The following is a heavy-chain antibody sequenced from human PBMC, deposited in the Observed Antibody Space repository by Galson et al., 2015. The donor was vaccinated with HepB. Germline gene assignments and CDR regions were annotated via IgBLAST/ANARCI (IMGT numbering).Heavy chain of an antibody. CDR2: IRGSGGNT. D-gene: IGHD1-26*01. V-gene: IGHV3-23*01. J-gene: IGHJ4*02. CDR3: ATGGIKNAIVGAPY. Sequence: SLRLSCAASGFTFSSHDMNWIRQAPGKGPEWVSGIRGSGGNTYYADSVKGRFTISRDNAKNSLFLQMNSLRAEDTALYYCATGGIKNAIVGAPYWGQGTLVTDSS. CDR1: GFTFSSHD.